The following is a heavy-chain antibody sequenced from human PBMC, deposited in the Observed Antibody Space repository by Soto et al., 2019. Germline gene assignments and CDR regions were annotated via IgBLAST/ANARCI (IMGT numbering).Heavy chain of an antibody. J-gene: IGHJ5*02. D-gene: IGHD2-8*01. CDR3: ARVEYFTNGGCETEGRFDP. CDR1: GFTFRSYE. CDR2: ISSSGSTI. V-gene: IGHV3-48*03. Sequence: PGGSLRLSCSASGFTFRSYEMNWVLQAPGKGLEWVSYISSSGSTIYYTDSVKGGFTISRDNAKNSPCLQMNSLRAEDTAVYYWARVEYFTNGGCETEGRFDPWGQGTLVTVSS.